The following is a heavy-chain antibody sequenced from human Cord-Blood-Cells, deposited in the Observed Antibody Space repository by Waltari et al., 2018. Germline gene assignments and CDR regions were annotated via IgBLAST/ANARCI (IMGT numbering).Heavy chain of an antibody. CDR2: FDPEDGET. Sequence: QVKLVQSGAAVKKHGASVKVSCKVSGYTLPAFSMHWVRQAPGKGLELMGGFDPEDGETIYAQKFQGRVTMTEDTSTDSAYMELSSLRSEDTAVYYCATVGGYCSGGSCYRAFDIWGQGTMVTVSS. D-gene: IGHD2-15*01. V-gene: IGHV1-24*01. CDR3: ATVGGYCSGGSCYRAFDI. CDR1: GYTLPAFS. J-gene: IGHJ3*02.